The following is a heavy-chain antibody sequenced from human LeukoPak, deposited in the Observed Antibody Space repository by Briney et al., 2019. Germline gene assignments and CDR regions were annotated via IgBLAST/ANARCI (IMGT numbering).Heavy chain of an antibody. CDR1: GFTFSDYY. Sequence: GGSLRLSCAASGFTFSDYYMTWIRQAPGRGLEWVSYISSSGSNIYYADCAKGRFTISRDSAKNSLFLQMNSLRAEDTAVYYCAREAGYCSSTSCSYYYYMDVWGKGTTVTVSS. CDR2: ISSSGSNI. CDR3: AREAGYCSSTSCSYYYYMDV. D-gene: IGHD2-2*03. V-gene: IGHV3-11*04. J-gene: IGHJ6*03.